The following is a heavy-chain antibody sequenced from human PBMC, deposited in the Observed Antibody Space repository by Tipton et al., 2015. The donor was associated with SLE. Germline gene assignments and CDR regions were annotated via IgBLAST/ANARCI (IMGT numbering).Heavy chain of an antibody. V-gene: IGHV3-23*03. CDR2: IYNGGSNI. Sequence: GSLRLSCEASGFTFSSFAMNWVRQAPGKGLEWVSIIYNGGSNIKYADSVKGRFTVPRDNSKNMLYLQMNSLRAEDTAVYYCAKDLLSGNYGFDSWGQGTLVIVSS. CDR1: GFTFSSFA. J-gene: IGHJ4*02. CDR3: AKDLLSGNYGFDS. D-gene: IGHD1-26*01.